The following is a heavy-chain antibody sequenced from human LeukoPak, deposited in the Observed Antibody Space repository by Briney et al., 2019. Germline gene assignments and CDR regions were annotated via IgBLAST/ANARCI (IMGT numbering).Heavy chain of an antibody. Sequence: SETLSLTCTVSGGSISSYYWSWIRQPAGKGLEWIGRIYTSGSTNYNPSLKSRVTMSVDTSKNQFSLKLSSVTAADTAVYYCARDGQYSSGWYTRREAFDIWGQGRMVTVSS. CDR2: IYTSGST. D-gene: IGHD6-19*01. CDR3: ARDGQYSSGWYTRREAFDI. V-gene: IGHV4-4*07. CDR1: GGSISSYY. J-gene: IGHJ3*02.